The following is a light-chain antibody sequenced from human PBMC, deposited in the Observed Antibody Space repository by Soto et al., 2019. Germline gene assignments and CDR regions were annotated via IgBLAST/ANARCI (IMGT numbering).Light chain of an antibody. CDR3: QQYNSHSPWT. J-gene: IGKJ1*01. V-gene: IGKV1-5*03. Sequence: DIQMTQSPSSLSTSVGDRVTITCLASQSVSTWLAWYQQKPWKAPQVLISMASTLESGVPSRFSGSGSGTEFTLTISSLQPDDFATYYCQQYNSHSPWTFGQGTKVDI. CDR2: MAS. CDR1: QSVSTW.